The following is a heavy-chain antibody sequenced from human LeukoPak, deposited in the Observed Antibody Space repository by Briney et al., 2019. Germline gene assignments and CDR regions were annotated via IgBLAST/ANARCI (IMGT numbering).Heavy chain of an antibody. CDR1: GGSINSGSYY. CDR2: IYTSGST. J-gene: IGHJ6*03. V-gene: IGHV4-61*02. CDR3: ARQAVYYYYYMDV. Sequence: SQTLSLTCTVSGGSINSGSYYWSWIRQPAGKGLEWIGRIYTSGSTSYNPSLKSRVTISVDTSKNQFSLKLSSVTAADTAVYYCARQAVYYYYYMDVWGKGTTVTISS. D-gene: IGHD6-19*01.